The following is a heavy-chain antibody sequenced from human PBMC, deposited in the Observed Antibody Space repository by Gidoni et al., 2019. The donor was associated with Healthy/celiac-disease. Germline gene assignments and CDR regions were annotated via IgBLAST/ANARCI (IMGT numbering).Heavy chain of an antibody. V-gene: IGHV3-23*01. CDR2: MSGSGGST. CDR1: GFTFSSYA. J-gene: IGHJ6*02. D-gene: IGHD3-3*01. Sequence: EVQLLESGGGLVQPGGSLRLSCAASGFTFSSYAMSWVRQAPGKGLEWFSVMSGSGGSTYYADSVKGRFTISRDNSKNTLYLQMNSLRAEDTAVYYCAKGETRYDFWSMDVWGQGTTVTVSS. CDR3: AKGETRYDFWSMDV.